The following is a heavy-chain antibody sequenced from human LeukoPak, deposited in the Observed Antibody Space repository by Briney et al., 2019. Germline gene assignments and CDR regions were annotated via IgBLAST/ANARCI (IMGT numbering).Heavy chain of an antibody. CDR2: INPNSGGT. Sequence: GASVKVSCKASGYTFTGYYMHWVRQAPGQGLEWMGWINPNSGGTNYAQKFQGRVTMTRDTSISTAYMELSRLRSDDTAVYYCARVGTIFGVGSTYYFDYWGQGTLVTVSS. D-gene: IGHD3-3*01. J-gene: IGHJ4*02. CDR1: GYTFTGYY. CDR3: ARVGTIFGVGSTYYFDY. V-gene: IGHV1-2*02.